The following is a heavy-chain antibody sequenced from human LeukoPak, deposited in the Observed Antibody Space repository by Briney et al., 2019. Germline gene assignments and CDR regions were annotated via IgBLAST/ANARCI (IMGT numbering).Heavy chain of an antibody. J-gene: IGHJ4*02. Sequence: GRSLRLSCAASGFTFSSYGMPWVRQAPGKGLEWVAVIWYDGSNKYYADSVKGRFTISRDNSKNTLYLQMNSLRAEDTAVYYCARGLGYPLTFGGVMFDYWGQGILVTVSS. V-gene: IGHV3-33*01. CDR3: ARGLGYPLTFGGVMFDY. CDR1: GFTFSSYG. D-gene: IGHD3-16*01. CDR2: IWYDGSNK.